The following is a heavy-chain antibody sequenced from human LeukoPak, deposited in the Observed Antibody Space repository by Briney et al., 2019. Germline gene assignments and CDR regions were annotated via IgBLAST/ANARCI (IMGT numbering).Heavy chain of an antibody. CDR2: ISRSGSTI. V-gene: IGHV3-11*04. D-gene: IGHD3-10*01. CDR1: GFTFSDYY. CDR3: ARDYGSGSYYRLDY. J-gene: IGHJ4*02. Sequence: GGSLRLSCAASGFTFSDYYMSWIRQAPGKGLEWVSYISRSGSTICYADSLKGRFTISRDNAKNSLYLQMNSLRAEDTAVYYCARDYGSGSYYRLDYWGQGTLVTVSS.